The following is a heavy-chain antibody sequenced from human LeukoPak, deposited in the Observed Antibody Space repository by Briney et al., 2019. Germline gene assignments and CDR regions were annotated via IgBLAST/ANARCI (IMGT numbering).Heavy chain of an antibody. CDR1: GFSFSSYE. J-gene: IGHJ4*02. CDR3: ARTLDY. V-gene: IGHV3-48*03. CDR2: ISSSARTT. Sequence: GGSLRLSCAATGFSFSSYEMNWVRQAPGKGLEWIAYISSSARTTYYADSVRGRFTISRDNAKNALYLQMNSLRAEDTAVYYCARTLDYWGQGTLVTVSS.